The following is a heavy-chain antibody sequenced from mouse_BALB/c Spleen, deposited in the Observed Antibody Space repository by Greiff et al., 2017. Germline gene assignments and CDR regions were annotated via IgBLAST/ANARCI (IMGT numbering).Heavy chain of an antibody. CDR1: GYAFTNYW. CDR2: IYPGSGNT. V-gene: IGHV1-63*01. Sequence: VQLQESGAELVRPGTSVKISCKASGYAFTNYWLGWVKQRPGHGLEWIGDIYPGSGNTYYNEKFKGKATLTADKSSSTAYMQLSSLTSEDSAVYYCASGYDTFAYWGQGTLVTVS. D-gene: IGHD2-3*01. J-gene: IGHJ3*01. CDR3: ASGYDTFAY.